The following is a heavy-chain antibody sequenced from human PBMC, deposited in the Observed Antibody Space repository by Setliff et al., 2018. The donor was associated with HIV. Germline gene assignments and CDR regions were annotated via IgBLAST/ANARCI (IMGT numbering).Heavy chain of an antibody. CDR2: IIPKFGTP. CDR3: ASLNGFCSGRNCLPRGYFDS. CDR1: GGTFSSSA. J-gene: IGHJ4*02. V-gene: IGHV1-69*13. Sequence: SVKVSCKPSGGTFSSSAINWVRQAPGQGLEWMGGIIPKFGTPTYAQKFQGRVTITADESTSTVFMELNSLTSEDTAVYYCASLNGFCSGRNCLPRGYFDSWGQGTLVTVSS. D-gene: IGHD2-15*01.